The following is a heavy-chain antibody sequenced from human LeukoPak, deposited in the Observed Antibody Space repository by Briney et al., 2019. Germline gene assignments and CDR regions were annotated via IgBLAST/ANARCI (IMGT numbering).Heavy chain of an antibody. D-gene: IGHD3-22*01. J-gene: IGHJ4*02. CDR1: RFTFNKYG. V-gene: IGHV3-30*02. CDR3: ARAAPTRTLIGSGADY. CDR2: IRYDGSNK. Sequence: GGSLRLSCAASRFTFNKYGMHWVRQAPGKGLEWVAFIRYDGSNKNYADSVKGRFTISRDNSKNTLYLQMNSLRAEDTAVYYCARAAPTRTLIGSGADYWGQGTLVTVSS.